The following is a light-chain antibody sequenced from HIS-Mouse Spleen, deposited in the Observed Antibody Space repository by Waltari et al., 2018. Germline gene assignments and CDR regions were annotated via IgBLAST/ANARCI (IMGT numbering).Light chain of an antibody. CDR3: YSTDSSGNHRV. CDR1: ALPKKS. V-gene: IGLV3-10*01. CDR2: EDS. Sequence: SYELTQPPSVSVSPGQTARITCSGDALPKKSAYWYQQKSGQAPLLVSYEDSKRPSGIPERFSGSSSGTMATLTISGAQVEDEADYYCYSTDSSGNHRVFGGGTKLTVL. J-gene: IGLJ2*01.